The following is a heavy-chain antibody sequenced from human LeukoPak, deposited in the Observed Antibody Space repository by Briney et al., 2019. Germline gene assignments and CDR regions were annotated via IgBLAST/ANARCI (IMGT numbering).Heavy chain of an antibody. Sequence: GESLKISCKGSGYSFSNYWIHWVRQMPGKGLEWMGNVYPGDSDTRYSPSFQGQVTISADKSITTTYLQWNSLKASDTAIYYCARQLDYGGFGAFGIWGQGTMVTVSS. J-gene: IGHJ3*02. V-gene: IGHV5-51*01. CDR2: VYPGDSDT. CDR1: GYSFSNYW. CDR3: ARQLDYGGFGAFGI. D-gene: IGHD4-23*01.